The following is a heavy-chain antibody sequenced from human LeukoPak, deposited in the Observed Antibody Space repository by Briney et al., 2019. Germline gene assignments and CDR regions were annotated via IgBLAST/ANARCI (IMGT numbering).Heavy chain of an antibody. CDR1: GGSFSGYY. D-gene: IGHD6-13*01. J-gene: IGHJ4*02. CDR3: ARDGSNPDY. CDR2: INHSGST. V-gene: IGHV4-34*01. Sequence: SETLSLTCADYGGSFSGYYWSWIRQPPGKGLEWIGEINHSGSTNYNPSLKSRVTISVDTSKNQFSLKLSSVTAADTAVYYCARDGSNPDYWGQGTLVTVSS.